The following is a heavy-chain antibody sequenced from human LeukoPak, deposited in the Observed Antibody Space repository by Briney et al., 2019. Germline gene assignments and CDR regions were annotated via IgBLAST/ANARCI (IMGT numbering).Heavy chain of an antibody. Sequence: VASVKVSCKASDYIFITYGITWVRQAPGQGLEWMGWISAYNGYTNYAQNLQGRVTMTTDTSTTTAYMELRSLRSDDTAVYYCARATGTTDAFDIWGQGTMVTVSS. CDR1: DYIFITYG. J-gene: IGHJ3*02. CDR2: ISAYNGYT. V-gene: IGHV1-18*01. CDR3: ARATGTTDAFDI. D-gene: IGHD1-7*01.